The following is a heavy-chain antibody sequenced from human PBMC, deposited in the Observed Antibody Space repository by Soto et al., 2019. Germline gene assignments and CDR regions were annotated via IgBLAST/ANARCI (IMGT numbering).Heavy chain of an antibody. J-gene: IGHJ5*02. V-gene: IGHV1-24*01. CDR3: ARVVSYCSSTSCYGPRFGP. D-gene: IGHD2-2*01. CDR1: GYTLTELS. CDR2: FDPEDGET. Sequence: ASVKVSCKVSGYTLTELSMHWGRQAPGKGLEWMGGFDPEDGETIYAQKFQGRVTMTTDTSTSTAYMGLRSLRSDDTAVYYCARVVSYCSSTSCYGPRFGPWGQGTLVTVSS.